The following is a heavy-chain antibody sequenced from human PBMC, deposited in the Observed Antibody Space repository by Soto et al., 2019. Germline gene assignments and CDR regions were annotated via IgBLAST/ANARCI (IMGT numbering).Heavy chain of an antibody. CDR2: TYYRSKWYN. Sequence: PSQTLSLTCAISGDSVSSKSAAGNWIRQSASRGLEWLGRTYYRSKWYNEYAVSLKGRITINPDTSKNQFSLQLNSVTPEDTAVYYCARSGNAGAVDYWGQGTLVTVSS. D-gene: IGHD1-26*01. V-gene: IGHV6-1*01. J-gene: IGHJ4*02. CDR1: GDSVSSKSAA. CDR3: ARSGNAGAVDY.